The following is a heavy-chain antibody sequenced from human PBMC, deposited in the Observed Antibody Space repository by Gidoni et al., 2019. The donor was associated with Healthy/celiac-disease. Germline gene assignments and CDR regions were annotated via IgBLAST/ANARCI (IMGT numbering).Heavy chain of an antibody. V-gene: IGHV4-34*01. CDR3: ARGRITMVRGVILYFDY. D-gene: IGHD3-10*01. CDR2: INHSGST. Sequence: QVQLQQWGAGLFKPSEPLSLTCAVYGGSFSGYYWSWIRQPPGKGLEWIGEINHSGSTNYNPSLKSRVTISVDTSKNQFSLKLSSVTAADTAVYYCARGRITMVRGVILYFDYWGQGTLVTVSS. CDR1: GGSFSGYY. J-gene: IGHJ4*02.